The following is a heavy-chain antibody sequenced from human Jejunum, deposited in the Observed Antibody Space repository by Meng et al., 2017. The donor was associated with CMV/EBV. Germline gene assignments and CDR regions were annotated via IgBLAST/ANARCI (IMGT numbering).Heavy chain of an antibody. J-gene: IGHJ6*02. CDR1: VGSISRYY. V-gene: IGHV4-59*01. Sequence: SVGSISRYYWSWIRQPPGKGLEWIGYSYDSGSTNYNTSLKSRVTISVDTSKNQFSLKLNSVTTADTAVYYCARGGEGYIDYYGMDVWGQGTTVTVSS. CDR3: ARGGEGYIDYYGMDV. D-gene: IGHD5-18*01. CDR2: SYDSGST.